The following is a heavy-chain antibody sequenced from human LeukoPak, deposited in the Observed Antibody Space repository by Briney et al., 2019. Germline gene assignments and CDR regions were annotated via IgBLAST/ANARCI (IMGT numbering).Heavy chain of an antibody. CDR2: ISSSSSYI. V-gene: IGHV3-21*01. CDR3: ARDCQGSGGSCYYTFDY. CDR1: GFTFSSYS. J-gene: IGHJ4*02. D-gene: IGHD2-15*01. Sequence: GGSLRLSCAASGFTFSSYSMNWVRQAPGKGLEWVSSISSSSSYIYYADSVKGRFTISRDNAKNSLYLQMNSLRAEDTAVYYCARDCQGSGGSCYYTFDYWGQGTLVTVSS.